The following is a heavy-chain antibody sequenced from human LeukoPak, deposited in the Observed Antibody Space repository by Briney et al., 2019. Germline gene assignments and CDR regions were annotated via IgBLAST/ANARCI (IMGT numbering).Heavy chain of an antibody. V-gene: IGHV3-7*01. J-gene: IGHJ4*01. CDR2: IRQDGSEK. CDR3: ARDGTAAGLYFDL. CDR1: GFTFTDYW. Sequence: GGSLRLSCEVSGFTFTDYWMNRVRQAPGKGPEWVASIRQDGSEKTYVDSVKGRFTISRDNTKNSLSLQLNGLRAEDTAVYYCARDGTAAGLYFDLWGQGTLVTVSS. D-gene: IGHD6-13*01.